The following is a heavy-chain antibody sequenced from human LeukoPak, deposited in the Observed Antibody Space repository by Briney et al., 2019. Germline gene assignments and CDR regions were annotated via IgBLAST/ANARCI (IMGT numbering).Heavy chain of an antibody. CDR1: GFTFSSYS. Sequence: GGSLRLSCAASGFTFSSYSMNWVRQAPGKGLEWVSSISSNSGYIYYADSVKGRFTISRDNSKNTLDLQMNSLRAEDTAVYYCARDPPILTGPYYYYMDVWGKGTTVTISS. CDR2: ISSNSGYI. J-gene: IGHJ6*03. CDR3: ARDPPILTGPYYYYMDV. D-gene: IGHD3-9*01. V-gene: IGHV3-21*06.